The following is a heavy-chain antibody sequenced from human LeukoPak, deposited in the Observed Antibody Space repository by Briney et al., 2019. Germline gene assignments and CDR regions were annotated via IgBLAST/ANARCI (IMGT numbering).Heavy chain of an antibody. V-gene: IGHV4-59*01. CDR1: GGSISSYY. CDR2: IYYSGST. Sequence: SETLSLTCTVSGGSISSYYWSWIRQPPGKGLEWIGYIYYSGSTNYNPSLKSRVTISVDTSKNQFSLKLSSVTAADTAVYYCARTNYDFWSPFDYWGQGTLVTVSS. D-gene: IGHD3-3*01. J-gene: IGHJ4*02. CDR3: ARTNYDFWSPFDY.